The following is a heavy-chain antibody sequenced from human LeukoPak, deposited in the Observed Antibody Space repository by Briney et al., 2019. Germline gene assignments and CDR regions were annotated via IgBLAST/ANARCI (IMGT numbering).Heavy chain of an antibody. Sequence: ASVNVSCKASGYTFTSYYMHWVRQAPGQGLEWMGIINPSGGSTSYAQKFQGRVTMTRDTSTSTVYMELSSLRSEDTAVYYCARDFYYYDSSGYNHFDYWGQGTLVTVSS. CDR2: INPSGGST. D-gene: IGHD3-22*01. J-gene: IGHJ4*02. CDR1: GYTFTSYY. CDR3: ARDFYYYDSSGYNHFDY. V-gene: IGHV1-46*01.